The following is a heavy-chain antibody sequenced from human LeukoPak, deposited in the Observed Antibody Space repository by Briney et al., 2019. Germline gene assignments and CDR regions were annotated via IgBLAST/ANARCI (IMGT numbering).Heavy chain of an antibody. CDR2: ISSSSSTI. CDR3: ARDRANWAHRFDY. V-gene: IGHV3-48*01. D-gene: IGHD7-27*01. CDR1: GFTFSSYS. Sequence: PGGSLRLSCAASGFTFSSYSMNWVRQAPGKGLEWVSYISSSSSTIYYADSVKGRFTIPRDNAKNSLYLQMNSLRAEDTAVYYCARDRANWAHRFDYWGQGTLVTVSS. J-gene: IGHJ4*02.